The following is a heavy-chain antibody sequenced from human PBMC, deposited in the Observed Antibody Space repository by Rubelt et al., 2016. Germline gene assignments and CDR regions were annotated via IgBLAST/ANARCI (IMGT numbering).Heavy chain of an antibody. CDR2: IYHSGST. CDR3: ARRAADDAFDI. V-gene: IGHV4-30-2*05. D-gene: IGHD6-13*01. J-gene: IGHJ3*02. Sequence: QLQLQESGPGLVKPSETLSLTCTVSGGSISSGGYSWSWIRQPPGKGLEWIGYIYHSGSTYYNPSLKSRVTISVDTSKNQFSLKLSSVTAADTAVYYCARRAADDAFDIWGQGTMVTVSS. CDR1: GGSISSGGYS.